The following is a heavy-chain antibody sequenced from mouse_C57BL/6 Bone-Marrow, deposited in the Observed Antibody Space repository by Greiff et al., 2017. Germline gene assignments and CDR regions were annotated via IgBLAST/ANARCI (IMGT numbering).Heavy chain of an antibody. Sequence: VHLVESGAELVRPGASVTLSCKASGYTFTDYEMHWVKQTPVHGLEWIGAIDPETGGTAYNQKFKGKAILTADKSSSTAYMELRSLTSEDSAVYYCTRSYGNFDYWGQGTTLTVSS. D-gene: IGHD2-10*02. CDR3: TRSYGNFDY. J-gene: IGHJ2*01. CDR1: GYTFTDYE. V-gene: IGHV1-15*01. CDR2: IDPETGGT.